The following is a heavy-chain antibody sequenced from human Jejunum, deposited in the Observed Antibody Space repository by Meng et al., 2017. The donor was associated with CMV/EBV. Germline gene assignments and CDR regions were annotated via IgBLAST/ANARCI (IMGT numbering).Heavy chain of an antibody. CDR2: ISNDAYIE. CDR1: GFIFGCYN. CDR3: VRDPPGGGHYFDS. D-gene: IGHD3-10*01. V-gene: IGHV3-30-3*01. J-gene: IGHJ4*02. Sequence: ASGFIFGCYNVHWVRQAPGKGLEWVAFISNDAYIENCADSLKGRFTVSRDNIKNTLYLQMSSLRIEDTAVYYCVRDPPGGGHYFDSWGQGTLVTVSS.